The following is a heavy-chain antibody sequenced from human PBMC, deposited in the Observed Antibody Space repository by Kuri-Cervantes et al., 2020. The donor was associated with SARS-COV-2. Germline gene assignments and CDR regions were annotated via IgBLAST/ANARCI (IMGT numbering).Heavy chain of an antibody. D-gene: IGHD1-26*01. CDR3: AKDRRWVGAEKYYFDY. Sequence: GGSLRLSCAASVFSFGTSAMSWVRQAPGKGLEWVSSISGSGSGTYYADSVKGRFTISRDNSKNTLYLQMNSLRAVDTAVYYCAKDRRWVGAEKYYFDYWGQGTLVTVSS. CDR2: ISGSGSGT. V-gene: IGHV3-23*01. CDR1: VFSFGTSA. J-gene: IGHJ4*02.